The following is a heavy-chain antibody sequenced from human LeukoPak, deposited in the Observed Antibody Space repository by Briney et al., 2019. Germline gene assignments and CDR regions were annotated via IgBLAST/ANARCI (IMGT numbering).Heavy chain of an antibody. Sequence: GGSLRLSCEASGFAFSNYGMQWVRQAPGKGLEWVALIYYDGNNKIYSDSVKDRFTISRDNSKNTLFLQMNSLRAEDSAVYYCAKSAQDYYGSGSYYYPYYDYFIDVWGKGTTVTVSS. D-gene: IGHD3-10*01. V-gene: IGHV3-33*06. J-gene: IGHJ6*03. CDR2: IYYDGNNK. CDR3: AKSAQDYYGSGSYYYPYYDYFIDV. CDR1: GFAFSNYG.